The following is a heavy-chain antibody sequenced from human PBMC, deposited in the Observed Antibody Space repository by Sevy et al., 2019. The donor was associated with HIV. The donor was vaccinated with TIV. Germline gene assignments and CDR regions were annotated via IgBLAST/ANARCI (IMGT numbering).Heavy chain of an antibody. Sequence: ASVKVCCKASGYTFIDYYVHWVRQAPGQALEWMGRINPNSGAKNYTQKFQDRVTMTRDTSISTSYMELRRLRSDDTAVYYCAREDYYDASGGWVDPWGQGTLVTVSS. J-gene: IGHJ5*02. D-gene: IGHD3-22*01. CDR3: AREDYYDASGGWVDP. V-gene: IGHV1-2*06. CDR1: GYTFIDYY. CDR2: INPNSGAK.